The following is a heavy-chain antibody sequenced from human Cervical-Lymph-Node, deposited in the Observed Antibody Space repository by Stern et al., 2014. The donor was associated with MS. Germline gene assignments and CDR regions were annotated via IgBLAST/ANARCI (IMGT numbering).Heavy chain of an antibody. CDR2: ISWNSGKI. CDR3: ARAYSSGWPNWFDP. J-gene: IGHJ5*02. Sequence: EVQLVESGGGVVEPGGSLRLSCAASGFTFDDYAMHWVRQVPGKGLEWVSGISWNSGKIAYADAVKGRFTVSRDNANNSLYLRMNSLRTEDTAFYYCARAYSSGWPNWFDPWGQGILVTVSS. D-gene: IGHD6-19*01. V-gene: IGHV3-9*01. CDR1: GFTFDDYA.